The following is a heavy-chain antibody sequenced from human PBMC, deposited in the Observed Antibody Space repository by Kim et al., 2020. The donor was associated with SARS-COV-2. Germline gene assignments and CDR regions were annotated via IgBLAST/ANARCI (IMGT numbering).Heavy chain of an antibody. D-gene: IGHD6-6*01. CDR2: ISWNSGSI. Sequence: GGSLRLSCAASGFTFDDYAMHWVRQAPGKGLEWVSGISWNSGSIGYADSVKGRFTISRDNAKNSLYLQMNSLRAEDTALYYCAKAYSSSSDDAFDIWGQGTMVTVSS. CDR3: AKAYSSSSDDAFDI. V-gene: IGHV3-9*01. J-gene: IGHJ3*02. CDR1: GFTFDDYA.